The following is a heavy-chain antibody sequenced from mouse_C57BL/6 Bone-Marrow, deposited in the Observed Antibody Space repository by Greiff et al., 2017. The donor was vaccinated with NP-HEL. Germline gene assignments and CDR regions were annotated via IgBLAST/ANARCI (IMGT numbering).Heavy chain of an antibody. J-gene: IGHJ4*01. V-gene: IGHV1-81*01. CDR1: GYTFTSYG. D-gene: IGHD3-3*01. CDR2: IYPRSGNT. CDR3: ARGRAVDY. Sequence: VQLQQSGAELARPGASVKLSCKASGYTFTSYGISWVKQRTGQGLVWIGEIYPRSGNTYYNEKFKGKATLTADKSSSTAYMELRSLTSEDSAVYFCARGRAVDYWGQGTSVTVSS.